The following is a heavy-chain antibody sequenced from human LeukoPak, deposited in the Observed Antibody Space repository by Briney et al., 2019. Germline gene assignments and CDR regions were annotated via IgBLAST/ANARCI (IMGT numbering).Heavy chain of an antibody. J-gene: IGHJ6*02. CDR3: ARERLRSYYHYGMDV. V-gene: IGHV4-34*01. D-gene: IGHD3-16*01. CDR1: GGSFSGYY. CDR2: INHSGST. Sequence: SETLSLTCAVYGGSFSGYYWSWIRQPPGKGLEWIGEINHSGSTNYNPSLKSRVTISVDTSKNQFSLKLSSVTAADTAVYYCARERLRSYYHYGMDVWGQGTTVTVSS.